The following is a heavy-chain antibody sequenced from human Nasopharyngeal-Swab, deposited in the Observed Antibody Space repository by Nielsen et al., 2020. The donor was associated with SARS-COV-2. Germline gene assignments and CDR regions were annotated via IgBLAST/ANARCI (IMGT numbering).Heavy chain of an antibody. J-gene: IGHJ3*02. CDR2: IGYNGSDK. Sequence: GESLKISCTASGFTFSNYGIHWVRQAPGKGLEWVAVIGYNGSDKYYADSVKGRFTISRDNSENTLYLQMNSLRAEDTAVYYCARDLVRGRWLQYAFDIWGQGTMVTVSS. V-gene: IGHV3-33*01. D-gene: IGHD5-24*01. CDR3: ARDLVRGRWLQYAFDI. CDR1: GFTFSNYG.